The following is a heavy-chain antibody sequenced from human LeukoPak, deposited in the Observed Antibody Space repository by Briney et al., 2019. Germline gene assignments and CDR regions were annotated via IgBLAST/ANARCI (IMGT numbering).Heavy chain of an antibody. CDR2: IYTSGST. Sequence: SETLSLTCTVSGGSISSYYWSWIRQPAGKGLEWIGRIYTSGSTNYNPSLKSRVTMSVDTSKNQFSLKLSSVTAADTAVYYCARDMWGFGVVNPYYYYGMDVWGQGTTVTVSS. D-gene: IGHD3-3*01. CDR1: GGSISSYY. V-gene: IGHV4-4*07. CDR3: ARDMWGFGVVNPYYYYGMDV. J-gene: IGHJ6*02.